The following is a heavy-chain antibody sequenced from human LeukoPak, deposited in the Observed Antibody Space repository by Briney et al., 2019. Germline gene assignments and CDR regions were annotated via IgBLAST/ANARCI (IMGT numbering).Heavy chain of an antibody. D-gene: IGHD3-22*01. J-gene: IGHJ5*02. CDR3: ARQHPITMIVHWYPPMGWFDP. CDR1: GGSISRSSYY. Sequence: PSETLSLTCTVSGGSISRSSYYWGWIRQPPGKGLEWIGSIYYSGSTYYNPSLKSRVTISVDTSKNQFSLKLSSVTAADTAVYYCARQHPITMIVHWYPPMGWFDPWGQGTLVTVSS. V-gene: IGHV4-39*01. CDR2: IYYSGST.